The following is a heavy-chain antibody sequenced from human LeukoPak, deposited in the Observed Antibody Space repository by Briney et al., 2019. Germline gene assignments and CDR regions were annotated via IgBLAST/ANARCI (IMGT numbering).Heavy chain of an antibody. CDR3: GGYDFYYFES. CDR2: VYYSGSS. J-gene: IGHJ4*02. D-gene: IGHD3-3*01. CDR1: GDSISGSSYY. Sequence: PSETLSLTRTVSGDSISGSSYYWGWIRQPPGKGLEWIGSVYYSGSSYYNPSLKSRVTISVDTSKNQFSLKLSSVIASDTAVYYCGGYDFYYFESWGQGTLVTVSS. V-gene: IGHV4-39*01.